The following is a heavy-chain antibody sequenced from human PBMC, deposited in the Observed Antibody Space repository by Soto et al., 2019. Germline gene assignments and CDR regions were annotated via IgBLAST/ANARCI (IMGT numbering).Heavy chain of an antibody. J-gene: IGHJ6*03. Sequence: GGSLRLSCAASGFTFSSYAMSWVRQAPGKGLEWVSAISGGGGSTYYADSVKGRFTISRDNSKNTLYLQMNSLRAEDTAVYYCAKALVSSQEYYYMDVWGKGTTVTVSS. CDR3: AKALVSSQEYYYMDV. CDR2: ISGGGGST. D-gene: IGHD6-13*01. V-gene: IGHV3-23*01. CDR1: GFTFSSYA.